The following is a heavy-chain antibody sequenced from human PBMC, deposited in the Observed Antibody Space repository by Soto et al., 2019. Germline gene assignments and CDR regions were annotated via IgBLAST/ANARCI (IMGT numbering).Heavy chain of an antibody. J-gene: IGHJ4*02. CDR1: GFTFNNYA. CDR3: AKDRIRSSLVRGVNDY. CDR2: IDDSGDST. V-gene: IGHV3-23*01. D-gene: IGHD3-10*01. Sequence: EVQLLESGGGLVQPGGSLRLSCAASGFTFNNYAMNWVRQAPGKGLEWIYLIDDSGDSTYYADSVKGRFTISRDNSKNTLSLQMNSLRAEDTAVYYCAKDRIRSSLVRGVNDYWGQGTLVTVSS.